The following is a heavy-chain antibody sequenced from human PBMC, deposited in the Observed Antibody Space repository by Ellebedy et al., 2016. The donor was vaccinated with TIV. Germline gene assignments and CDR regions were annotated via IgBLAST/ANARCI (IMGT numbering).Heavy chain of an antibody. CDR2: IKQDGSET. D-gene: IGHD6-19*01. V-gene: IGHV3-7*01. CDR3: ARDQWLGRAYYFDS. Sequence: GESLKISCGTSGFTFSNYWMTWVRQAPGKGLEWVANIKQDGSETYYVDSVKGRFAISRDNAKNSLYLQMNSLGDEDTAVYYCARDQWLGRAYYFDSWGQGTLVTVSS. J-gene: IGHJ4*02. CDR1: GFTFSNYW.